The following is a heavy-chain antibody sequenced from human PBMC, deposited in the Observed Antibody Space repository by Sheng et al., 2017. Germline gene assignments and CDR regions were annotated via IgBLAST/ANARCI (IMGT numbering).Heavy chain of an antibody. V-gene: IGHV1-8*03. CDR1: GYIFTTYN. CDR2: MNPNSGYT. J-gene: IGHJ3*02. Sequence: QVQLVQSGAEVKKPGASVKVSCKASGYIFTTYNIHWVRQAPGQGLEWMGGMNPNSGYTDYAQNLQGGVTITRDTSISTAYMELSSLRSDDTAVYYCARGLRNDAFVYLGPR. CDR3: ARGLRNDAFVY.